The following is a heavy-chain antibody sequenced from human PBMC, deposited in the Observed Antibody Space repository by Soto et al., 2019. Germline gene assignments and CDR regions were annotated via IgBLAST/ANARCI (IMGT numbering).Heavy chain of an antibody. CDR2: IIPIFGTA. D-gene: IGHD6-6*01. CDR1: GGTFSSYA. V-gene: IGHV1-69*06. J-gene: IGHJ4*02. Sequence: SVKVSCKASGGTFSSYAISWWRQATGQGLEWMGGIIPIFGTANYAQKFQGRVTITADKSTSTAYMELSSLRSEDTAVYYCAMRASSSLVGYFDYWGQGTLVTVSS. CDR3: AMRASSSLVGYFDY.